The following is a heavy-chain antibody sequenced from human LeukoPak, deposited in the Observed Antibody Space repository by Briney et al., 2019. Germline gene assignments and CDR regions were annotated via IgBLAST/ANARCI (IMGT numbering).Heavy chain of an antibody. J-gene: IGHJ4*02. CDR1: GYTFTSYG. V-gene: IGHV1-18*01. CDR2: ISPHNGNT. D-gene: IGHD4-23*01. Sequence: ASVKVSCKASGYTFTSYGINWLRQAPGQGLEWMGWISPHNGNTNNAQKVQGRVTMTTDTSTSTAYMELRSLTSDDTAVYYCASPGIHYGGNSDYFDYWGQGTLVTVSS. CDR3: ASPGIHYGGNSDYFDY.